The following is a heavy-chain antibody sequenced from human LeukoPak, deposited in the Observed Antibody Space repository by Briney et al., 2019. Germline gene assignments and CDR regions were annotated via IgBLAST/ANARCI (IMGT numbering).Heavy chain of an antibody. CDR2: ISSSSSYI. D-gene: IGHD3-9*01. V-gene: IGHV3-21*01. CDR3: ARDAVILTGYYGDY. Sequence: PGGSLRLSCAASGFTFSSYSMNWVRQAPGKGLEGVSSISSSSSYIYYADSVKGRFTISRDNAKNSLYLQMNSLRAEDTAVYYCARDAVILTGYYGDYWGQGTLVTVSS. J-gene: IGHJ4*02. CDR1: GFTFSSYS.